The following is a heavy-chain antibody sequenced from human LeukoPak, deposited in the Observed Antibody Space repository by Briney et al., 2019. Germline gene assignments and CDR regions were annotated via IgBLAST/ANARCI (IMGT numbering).Heavy chain of an antibody. CDR3: AKDIYDSLFDP. Sequence: GGSLRLSCAASGFTFSSYTMSWVRQAPGKGLEWVSTISGSGGSTDYADSVKGRFTISRDTSKNTLYLQMNSLRAEDTAVYYCAKDIYDSLFDPWGQGTLVTVSS. CDR2: ISGSGGST. D-gene: IGHD3-22*01. CDR1: GFTFSSYT. J-gene: IGHJ5*02. V-gene: IGHV3-23*01.